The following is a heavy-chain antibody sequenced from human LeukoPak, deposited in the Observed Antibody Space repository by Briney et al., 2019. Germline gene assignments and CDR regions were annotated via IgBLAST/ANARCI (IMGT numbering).Heavy chain of an antibody. Sequence: SVKVSCKASGGTFSSYAISWVRQAPGQGLEWMGRIIPILGIANYAQKFQGRVTITADKSTSTAYMELSSLRSGDTAVYYCARDPSGIVAASDYWGQRTLVTVSS. CDR2: IIPILGIA. CDR3: ARDPSGIVAASDY. CDR1: GGTFSSYA. D-gene: IGHD1-26*01. J-gene: IGHJ4*02. V-gene: IGHV1-69*04.